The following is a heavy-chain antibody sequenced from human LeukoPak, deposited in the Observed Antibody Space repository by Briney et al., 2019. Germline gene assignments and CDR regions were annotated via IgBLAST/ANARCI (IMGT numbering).Heavy chain of an antibody. Sequence: GTSLRLSYAASGFTFSISAMHWVRQAPGKGLEWVAVISFDGRNKYYADSAKGRFTVSRDNSKSTLFLQMSTLRAEDTAVYYCATLTGTTGSDDYWGQGTLVTVSS. V-gene: IGHV3-30*04. CDR2: ISFDGRNK. CDR1: GFTFSISA. D-gene: IGHD1-20*01. CDR3: ATLTGTTGSDDY. J-gene: IGHJ4*02.